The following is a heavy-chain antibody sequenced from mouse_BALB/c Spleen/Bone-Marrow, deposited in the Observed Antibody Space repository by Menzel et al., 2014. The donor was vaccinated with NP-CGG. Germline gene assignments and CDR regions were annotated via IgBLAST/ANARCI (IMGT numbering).Heavy chain of an antibody. CDR3: TRGADPYCYSMDY. CDR2: LDPSDSYT. Sequence: VKLMESGAELVKPGASVKMSCKASGYTFTSYWMHWVKQRPGQGLEWIGVLDPSDSYTTYNQKFKGKATLTVDTSSNTAYMQLSSLTSEDSAVYYCTRGADPYCYSMDYWGQGTSVTVSS. V-gene: IGHV1S127*01. CDR1: GYTFTSYW. J-gene: IGHJ4*01.